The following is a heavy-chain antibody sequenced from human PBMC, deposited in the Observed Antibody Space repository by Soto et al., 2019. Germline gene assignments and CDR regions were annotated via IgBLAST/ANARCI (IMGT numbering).Heavy chain of an antibody. Sequence: LRLSCAASGFTFSSYAMHWVRQAPGKGLEYVSAISSNGGSTYYADSVKGRFTISRDNSKNTLYLQMGSLRAEDMAVYYCARSSYDFWSGYPARGSYFDYWGQGTLVTVSS. V-gene: IGHV3-64*02. J-gene: IGHJ4*02. CDR1: GFTFSSYA. CDR3: ARSSYDFWSGYPARGSYFDY. CDR2: ISSNGGST. D-gene: IGHD3-3*01.